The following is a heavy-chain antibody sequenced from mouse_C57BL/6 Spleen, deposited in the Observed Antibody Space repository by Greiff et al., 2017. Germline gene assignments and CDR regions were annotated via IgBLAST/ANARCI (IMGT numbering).Heavy chain of an antibody. D-gene: IGHD1-1*01. CDR3: AIYYYGSSYDAY. CDR1: GYTFTDYY. J-gene: IGHJ3*01. CDR2: INPNNGGT. V-gene: IGHV1-26*01. Sequence: EVQLQQSGPELVKPGASVKISCKASGYTFTDYYMNWVKQSHGKSLEWIGDINPNNGGTSYNQKFKDKATLTVDKSSSTAYMELRSLTSEDSAVYYCAIYYYGSSYDAYWGQGTLVTVSA.